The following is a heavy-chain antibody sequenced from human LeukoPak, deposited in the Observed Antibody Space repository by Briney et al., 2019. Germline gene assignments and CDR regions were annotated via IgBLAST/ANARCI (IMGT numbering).Heavy chain of an antibody. Sequence: PSETLSLTCTVSGYSISSGYYWGWIRQPPGKGLEWIGSIYHSGSTYYNPSLKSRVTISVDTSKNQFSLKLSSVTAADTAVYYCARDYYDFYYYYYYMDVWGKGTTVTVSS. V-gene: IGHV4-38-2*02. D-gene: IGHD3-3*01. CDR1: GYSISSGYY. CDR2: IYHSGST. J-gene: IGHJ6*03. CDR3: ARDYYDFYYYYYYMDV.